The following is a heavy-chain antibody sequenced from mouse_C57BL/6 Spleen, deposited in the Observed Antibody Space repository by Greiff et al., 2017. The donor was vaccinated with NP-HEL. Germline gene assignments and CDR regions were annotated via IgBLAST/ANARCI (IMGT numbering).Heavy chain of an antibody. CDR1: GFTFSDYY. J-gene: IGHJ4*01. CDR3: ARETGSMDY. Sequence: EVQLQESEGGLVQPGSSMKLSCTASGFTFSDYYMAWVRQVPEKGLEWVANINYDGSSTYYLDSLKSRFIISRDNAKNILYLQMSSLKSEDTATYYCARETGSMDYWGQGTSVTVSS. CDR2: INYDGSST. D-gene: IGHD4-1*01. V-gene: IGHV5-16*01.